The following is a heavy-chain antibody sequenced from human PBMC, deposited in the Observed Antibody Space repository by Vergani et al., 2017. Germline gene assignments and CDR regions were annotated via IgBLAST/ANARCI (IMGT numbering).Heavy chain of an antibody. CDR3: ARSGYSSSWPWGWFDP. J-gene: IGHJ5*02. Sequence: EVQLVESGGGLVQPGGSLRLSCAASGFTFSSYSMNWVRQAPGKGLEWVSYISSSSSTIYYADSVKGRFTISRDNAKNSLYLQMNSLRAEDTAVYYCARSGYSSSWPWGWFDPWGQGTLVTVSS. V-gene: IGHV3-48*01. CDR1: GFTFSSYS. D-gene: IGHD6-13*01. CDR2: ISSSSSTI.